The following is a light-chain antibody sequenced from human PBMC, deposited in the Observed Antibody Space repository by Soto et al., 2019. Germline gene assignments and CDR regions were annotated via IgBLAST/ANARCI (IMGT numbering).Light chain of an antibody. CDR1: QSISSN. CDR3: QQFSSYPLT. CDR2: RTS. Sequence: EIMLTQSPAPLSLFPGENATLPRRASQSISSNLAWYQQKPGQAPRLLMFRTSSRATGIPDRFSGGGSGTDFTLTISRLEPEDFAVYYCQQFSSYPLTFGGGTKVDIK. V-gene: IGKV3-20*01. J-gene: IGKJ4*01.